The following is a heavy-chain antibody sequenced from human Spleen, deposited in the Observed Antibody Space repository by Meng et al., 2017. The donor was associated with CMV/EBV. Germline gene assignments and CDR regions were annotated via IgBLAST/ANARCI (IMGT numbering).Heavy chain of an antibody. Sequence: GGSLRLSCAASGFTFSSYSMNWVRQAPGKGLEWVSGISGSGGSTFYADSVKGRFTISRDNSKNTLFLQLNSLRAEDTAVYYCANGDPIAAADYWGQGTLVTVSS. J-gene: IGHJ4*02. CDR2: ISGSGGST. CDR1: GFTFSSYS. D-gene: IGHD6-13*01. V-gene: IGHV3-23*01. CDR3: ANGDPIAAADY.